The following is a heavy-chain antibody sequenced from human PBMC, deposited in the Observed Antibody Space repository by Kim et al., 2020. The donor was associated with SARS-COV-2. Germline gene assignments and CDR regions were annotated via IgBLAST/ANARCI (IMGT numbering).Heavy chain of an antibody. J-gene: IGHJ4*02. D-gene: IGHD3-10*01. CDR2: GGT. Sequence: GGTNYAQKFQGRVTMTRDTSISTAYMELSRLRSDDTAVYYCARLESLIDYWGQGTLVTVSS. V-gene: IGHV1-2*02. CDR3: ARLESLIDY.